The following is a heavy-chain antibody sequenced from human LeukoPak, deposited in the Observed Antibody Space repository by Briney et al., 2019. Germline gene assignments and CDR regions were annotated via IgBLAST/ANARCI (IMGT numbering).Heavy chain of an antibody. Sequence: ASVKVSCKASGYTFTSYGISWVRQAPGQGLEWMGGFDPEDGETIYAQKFQGRVTMTEDTSTDTAYMELSSLRSEDTAVYYRATAGAAFDIWGQGTMVTVSS. CDR3: ATAGAAFDI. D-gene: IGHD3-10*01. V-gene: IGHV1-24*01. J-gene: IGHJ3*02. CDR2: FDPEDGET. CDR1: GYTFTSYG.